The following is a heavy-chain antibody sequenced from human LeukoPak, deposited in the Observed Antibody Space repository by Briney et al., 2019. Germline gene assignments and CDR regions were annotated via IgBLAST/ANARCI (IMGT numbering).Heavy chain of an antibody. CDR2: INNYNNNT. J-gene: IGHJ4*02. CDR1: GYTFTSYG. V-gene: IGHV1-18*01. D-gene: IGHD3-10*01. CDR3: ARRGLDY. Sequence: GASVQVSCKASGYTFTSYGISWVRQAPGQGLEWMGWINNYNNNTNYVQKFQGRVTMTTDTSTNTAYMELRSLRSDDTAVYYCARRGLDYWGQGTLVTVSS.